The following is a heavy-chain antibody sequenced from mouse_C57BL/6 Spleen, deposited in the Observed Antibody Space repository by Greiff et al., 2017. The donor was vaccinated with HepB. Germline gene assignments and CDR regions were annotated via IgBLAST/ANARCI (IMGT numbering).Heavy chain of an antibody. CDR2: IDPSDSET. CDR1: GYTFTSYW. D-gene: IGHD3-2*02. V-gene: IGHV1-52*01. CDR3: ARPGCDEDYYAMDY. Sequence: VQLQQSGAELVRPGSSVKLSCKASGYTFTSYWMHWVKQRPIQGLEWIGNIDPSDSETHYNQKFKDKATLTVDKSSSTAYMQLSSLTSEDSAVYYWARPGCDEDYYAMDYWGQGTSVTVSS. J-gene: IGHJ4*01.